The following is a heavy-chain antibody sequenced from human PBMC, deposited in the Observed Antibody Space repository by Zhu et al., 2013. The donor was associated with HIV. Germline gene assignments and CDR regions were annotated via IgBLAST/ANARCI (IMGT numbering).Heavy chain of an antibody. CDR2: LLHGST. CDR3: ARTSAATYYYYYYMDV. Sequence: VQLQESGPGLVKPSETLSLTCTVSVAPSVVTTGAGSGSPTEGTGVDWVYLLHGSTNYNPPPTSRVTISVDTSKNQFSLKLSSVTAADTAVYYCARTSAATYYYYYYMDVWGKGTTVTVSS. J-gene: IGHJ6*03. D-gene: IGHD2-15*01. V-gene: IGHV4-59*01. CDR1: VAPSVVTT.